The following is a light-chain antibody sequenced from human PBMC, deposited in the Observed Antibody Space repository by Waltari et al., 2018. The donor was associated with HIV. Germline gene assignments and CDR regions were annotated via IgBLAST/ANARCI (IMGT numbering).Light chain of an antibody. J-gene: IGKJ2*01. V-gene: IGKV1-12*01. CDR2: EAS. Sequence: DTQMTQSPSSVSASVGDRVTITCRASKSVGTSVAWYQQKPDRTPKLLIFEASRLQTGVPSRFGGSGSGTKFTLTITSLQPQDLATYFCQQANNFPHTFGQGT. CDR1: KSVGTS. CDR3: QQANNFPHT.